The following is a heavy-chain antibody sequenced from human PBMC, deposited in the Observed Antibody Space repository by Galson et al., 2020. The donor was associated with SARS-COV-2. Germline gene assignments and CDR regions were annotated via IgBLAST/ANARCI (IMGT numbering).Heavy chain of an antibody. CDR1: GGSISSSSYY. CDR3: ARQSVSWGAVAGHPFDY. J-gene: IGHJ4*02. CDR2: IYYSGST. V-gene: IGHV4-39*01. D-gene: IGHD6-19*01. Sequence: SETLSLTCTVSGGSISSSSYYWGWIRQPPGKGLEWIGSIYYSGSTYYNPSLKSRVTISVDTSKNQFSLKLSSVTAADTAVYYCARQSVSWGAVAGHPFDYWGQGTLVTVSS.